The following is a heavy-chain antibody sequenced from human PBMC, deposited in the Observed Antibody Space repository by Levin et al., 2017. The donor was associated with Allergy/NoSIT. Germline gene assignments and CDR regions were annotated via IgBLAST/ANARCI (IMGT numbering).Heavy chain of an antibody. V-gene: IGHV1-18*01. Sequence: ASVKVSCKTSGYTFNHYGIDWVRQAPGQGLEWVGWISPDNGHADYAQKLQGRVTMTTDRATTTAYFELRSLRSDDTAVYYCGRGQGGYESLDYWGQGTLVTVSS. D-gene: IGHD5-12*01. CDR3: GRGQGGYESLDY. CDR2: ISPDNGHA. CDR1: GYTFNHYG. J-gene: IGHJ4*02.